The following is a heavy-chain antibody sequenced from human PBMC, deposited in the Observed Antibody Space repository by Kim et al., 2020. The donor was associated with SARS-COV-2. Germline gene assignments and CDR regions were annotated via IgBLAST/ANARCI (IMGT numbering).Heavy chain of an antibody. CDR1: GYTLTELS. CDR3: ATSVRVNYYYGMDV. J-gene: IGHJ6*02. D-gene: IGHD6-19*01. Sequence: ASVKVSCKVSGYTLTELSMHWVRQAPGKGLEWMGGFDPEDGETIYAQKFQGRVTMTEDTSTDTAYMELSSLRSEDTAVYYCATSVRVNYYYGMDVWGQGTTGTVSS. CDR2: FDPEDGET. V-gene: IGHV1-24*01.